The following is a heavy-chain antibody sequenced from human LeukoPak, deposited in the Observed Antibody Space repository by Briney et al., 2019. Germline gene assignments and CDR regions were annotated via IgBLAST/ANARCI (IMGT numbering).Heavy chain of an antibody. J-gene: IGHJ5*02. CDR3: ARAGYSSSWYWFDP. Sequence: GASVKVSCKASGGTFSSYAISWVRLAPGQGREWMGGIIPIFGTANYAQKFQGRVTITTDESTSTAYMELSSLRSEDTAVYYCARAGYSSSWYWFDPWGQGTLVTVSS. D-gene: IGHD6-13*01. CDR1: GGTFSSYA. V-gene: IGHV1-69*05. CDR2: IIPIFGTA.